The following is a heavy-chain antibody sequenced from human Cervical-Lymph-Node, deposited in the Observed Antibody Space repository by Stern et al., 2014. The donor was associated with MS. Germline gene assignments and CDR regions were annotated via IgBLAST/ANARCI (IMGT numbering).Heavy chain of an antibody. Sequence: QVQLGQSGAEVKKPGSSVKVSCKTSGDTFSSSGISWVRQAPGQGLEWMGGIIPICGTTHYAQRFQGIVTITADKVTNTVYMELTSLRFEDTAVYYCARDLGVGPTAYWGQGTLVTVSS. V-gene: IGHV1-69*06. CDR2: IIPICGTT. CDR1: GDTFSSSG. CDR3: ARDLGVGPTAY. J-gene: IGHJ4*02. D-gene: IGHD1-26*01.